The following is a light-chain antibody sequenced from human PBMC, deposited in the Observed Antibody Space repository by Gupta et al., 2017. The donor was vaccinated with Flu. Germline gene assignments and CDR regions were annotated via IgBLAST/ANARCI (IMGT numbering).Light chain of an antibody. CDR2: LDS. CDR3: MQALQAPRT. J-gene: IGKJ1*01. Sequence: DIVMTQSLLPLPVTPGEPASISCRSSQSLLRSNGYAYLEWYVEKQGQAPQLLIYLDSNRASGVRDRFSGSGSGSGTDFTLKISRVEPEDVGFYYCMQALQAPRTFGQGTKLEIK. CDR1: QSLLRSNGYAY. V-gene: IGKV2-28*01.